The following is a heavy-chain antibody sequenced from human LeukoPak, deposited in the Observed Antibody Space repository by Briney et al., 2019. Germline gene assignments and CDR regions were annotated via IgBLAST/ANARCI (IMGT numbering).Heavy chain of an antibody. J-gene: IGHJ4*02. D-gene: IGHD1-26*01. CDR3: ARDARYSGNPGDFDY. Sequence: ASVKVSCKASGYTFTGYYMHWVRQAPGQGLEWMGWINPNSGGTNYAQKFRGRVTMTRDTSISTAYMELSRLRSDDTAVYYCARDARYSGNPGDFDYWGQGTLVTVSS. CDR2: INPNSGGT. V-gene: IGHV1-2*02. CDR1: GYTFTGYY.